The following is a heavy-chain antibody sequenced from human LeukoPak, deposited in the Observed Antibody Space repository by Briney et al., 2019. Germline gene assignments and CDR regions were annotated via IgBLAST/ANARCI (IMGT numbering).Heavy chain of an antibody. V-gene: IGHV3-49*04. J-gene: IGHJ1*01. CDR2: IRSKAFGATT. Sequence: PAGSLRLSGTPPGFTFGDYAMSLVRQAPGKGRKWVWFIRSKAFGATTEYAASVKGRFTVSRDDSKSIAYLQMNSLKTEDTAVYYCTRAPPGLTVTYLQNWGQGTLVTVSS. CDR3: TRAPPGLTVTYLQN. CDR1: GFTFGDYA. D-gene: IGHD4-11*01.